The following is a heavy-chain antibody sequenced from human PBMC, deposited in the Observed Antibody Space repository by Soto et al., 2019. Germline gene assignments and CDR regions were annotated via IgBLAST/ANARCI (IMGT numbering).Heavy chain of an antibody. CDR2: IFSNDEK. CDR3: ARISTYYDILTGYPAAPLMDV. D-gene: IGHD3-9*01. J-gene: IGHJ6*02. Sequence: SGPTLVNPTETLTLTCTVSGFSLSNARMGVSWIRQPPGKALEWLAHIFSNDEKSYSTSLKSRLTISKDTSKSQVVLTMTNMDPVDTATYYCARISTYYDILTGYPAAPLMDVWGQGTTVTVSS. CDR1: GFSLSNARMG. V-gene: IGHV2-26*01.